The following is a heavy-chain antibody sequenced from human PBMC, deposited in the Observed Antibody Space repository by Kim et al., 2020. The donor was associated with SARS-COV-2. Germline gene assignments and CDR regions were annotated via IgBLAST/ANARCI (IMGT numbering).Heavy chain of an antibody. Sequence: GGSLRLSCEASGFTFSSYGMHWVRQAPGKGLEWVAVIWYDGSNKYYADSVKGRFTISRDNSKNTLYLQMNSLRAEDTAVYYCARDPQWGDYWYFDLWGRGTLVTVSS. CDR3: ARDPQWGDYWYFDL. J-gene: IGHJ2*01. V-gene: IGHV3-33*01. D-gene: IGHD1-26*01. CDR1: GFTFSSYG. CDR2: IWYDGSNK.